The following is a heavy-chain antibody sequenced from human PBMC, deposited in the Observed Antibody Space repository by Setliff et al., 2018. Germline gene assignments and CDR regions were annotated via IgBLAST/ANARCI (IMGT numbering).Heavy chain of an antibody. CDR2: IYYSGST. V-gene: IGHV4-38-2*01. CDR1: GYSISSVYY. D-gene: IGHD5-12*01. Sequence: SETLSLTCAVSGYSISSVYYWGWIRQPPGKGLEWIGSIYYSGSTYYNPSLKSRVTISVDTSKNQFSLKLSSVTAADTAVYYCARGGYSRGPPVYYFDYWGQGTLVTVSS. J-gene: IGHJ4*02. CDR3: ARGGYSRGPPVYYFDY.